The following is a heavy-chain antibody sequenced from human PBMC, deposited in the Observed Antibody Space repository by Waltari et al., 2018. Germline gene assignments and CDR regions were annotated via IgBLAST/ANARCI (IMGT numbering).Heavy chain of an antibody. CDR2: TYYRSQWRN. V-gene: IGHV6-1*01. Sequence: QVQLQQSGPGLVKPSQTLSLTCAVSGDSLFTPSVAWNWTRQSPSRGLEWLGRTYYRSQWRNDYALSVKGRITVNPDTSKNHFSLQLDSVTPDDTAVYYCARGKFTAFDIWGQGTMVTVSS. CDR3: ARGKFTAFDI. CDR1: GDSLFTPSVA. J-gene: IGHJ3*02.